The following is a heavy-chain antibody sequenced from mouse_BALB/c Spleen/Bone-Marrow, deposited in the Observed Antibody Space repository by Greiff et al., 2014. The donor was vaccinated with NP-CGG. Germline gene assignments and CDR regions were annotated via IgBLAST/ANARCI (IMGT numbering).Heavy chain of an antibody. J-gene: IGHJ4*01. CDR1: GFTFSDYY. Sequence: VQLKESGGGLVKPGGSLKLSCAASGFTFSDYYMFWVRQTPEKRLEWVATISVGVSYAYYPDSVKGRFTISRDNARNNLYLQMSSLKSEDTAMYYCARAPPYDFYAMDYWGQGTSVTVSS. CDR2: ISVGVSYA. V-gene: IGHV5-4*02. D-gene: IGHD2-13*01. CDR3: ARAPPYDFYAMDY.